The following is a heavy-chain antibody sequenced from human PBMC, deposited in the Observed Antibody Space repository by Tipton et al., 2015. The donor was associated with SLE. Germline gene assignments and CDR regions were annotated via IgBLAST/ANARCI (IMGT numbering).Heavy chain of an antibody. CDR3: ARAYSSSSYYFDY. V-gene: IGHV4-39*07. CDR2: IYYSGST. D-gene: IGHD6-6*01. J-gene: IGHJ4*02. CDR1: GGSISSSSYY. Sequence: TLSLTCTVSGGSISSSSYYWGWIRQPPGKGLEWIGSIYYSGSTYYNPSLKSRVTISVDTSKNQFSLKLSSVTAADTAVYYCARAYSSSSYYFDYWGQGTLVTVSS.